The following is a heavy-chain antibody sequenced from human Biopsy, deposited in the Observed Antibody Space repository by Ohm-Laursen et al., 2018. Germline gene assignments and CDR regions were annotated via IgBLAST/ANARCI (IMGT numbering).Heavy chain of an antibody. Sequence: PPGTLSLTCAVSGGSISGYYWSWIRQPPGKGLEWIGEINHRGYTDYNASLKGRVSISVDTSKNQFSLRLNSVTATDTAAYYCARATNSTGWPYYYFYGMDVWGQGTTVTVSS. D-gene: IGHD2/OR15-2a*01. CDR1: GGSISGYY. CDR2: INHRGYT. V-gene: IGHV4-34*01. J-gene: IGHJ6*02. CDR3: ARATNSTGWPYYYFYGMDV.